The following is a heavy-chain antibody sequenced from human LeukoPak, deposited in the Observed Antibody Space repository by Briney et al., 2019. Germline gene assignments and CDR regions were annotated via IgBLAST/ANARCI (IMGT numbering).Heavy chain of an antibody. J-gene: IGHJ4*02. CDR2: IISSGSTI. CDR1: GFTFSDYY. Sequence: GGSLRLSCAASGFTFSDYYMSWIRQAPGKGLEWVSYIISSGSTIYYADSVKGRFTISRDNAKNSLYLQMNSLRAEDTAVYYCATVALGEDCTNGVCFLFDYWGQGTLVTVSS. V-gene: IGHV3-11*01. D-gene: IGHD2-8*01. CDR3: ATVALGEDCTNGVCFLFDY.